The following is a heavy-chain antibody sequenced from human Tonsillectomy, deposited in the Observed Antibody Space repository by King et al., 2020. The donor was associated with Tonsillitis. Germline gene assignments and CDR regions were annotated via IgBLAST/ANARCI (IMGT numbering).Heavy chain of an antibody. J-gene: IGHJ4*02. V-gene: IGHV3-21*01. D-gene: IGHD4-17*01. CDR1: GFTFSSYS. CDR2: ISGSSTYI. Sequence: VQLVESGGGLVKPGGSLRLSCAASGFTFSSYSMNWVRQAPGRGLEWVSSISGSSTYIYYADSVKGRFTISRDNAKNSLYLQMNSLRAEDTAVYYCARGVAYGDYRSFAYWGQGTLVTASS. CDR3: ARGVAYGDYRSFAY.